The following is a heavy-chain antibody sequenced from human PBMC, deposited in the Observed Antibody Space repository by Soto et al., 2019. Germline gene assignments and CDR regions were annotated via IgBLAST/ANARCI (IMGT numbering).Heavy chain of an antibody. J-gene: IGHJ4*02. D-gene: IGHD3-16*01. CDR3: ARSQRGRTAFTFDY. CDR2: IYYSGTT. Sequence: SETLSLTCAVSGDSVSNDNYYWSWIRQPPGKGLEWIGYIYYSGTTNYNSYLKSRLSLSVDMSKNQFSLKLASVTAADTAVYFCARSQRGRTAFTFDYWGQGALATVSS. V-gene: IGHV4-61*01. CDR1: GDSVSNDNYY.